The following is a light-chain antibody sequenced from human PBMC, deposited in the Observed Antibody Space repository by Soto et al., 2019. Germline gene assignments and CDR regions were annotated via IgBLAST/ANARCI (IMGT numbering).Light chain of an antibody. CDR2: QAS. J-gene: IGKJ1*01. CDR1: QSTSSY. V-gene: IGKV1-5*03. CDR3: QQYSSHST. Sequence: DMQMTHPPSSGSAAVGDRVTMACRASQSTSSYLAWYQQKPGKAPKLLIYQASSLENGVPSRFSGSGSGTEFSLTISSLQPDDFATYYCQQYSSHSTFGQGTKVDIK.